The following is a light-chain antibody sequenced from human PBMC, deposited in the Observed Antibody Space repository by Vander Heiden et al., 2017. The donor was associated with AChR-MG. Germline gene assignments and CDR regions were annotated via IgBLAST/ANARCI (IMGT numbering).Light chain of an antibody. Sequence: EIVLTQSPGTLSLSPGERATLSCRASQNVSSSYLAWYQQKPGQAPRLLIYGASSRVTGIPDRFSGSGSGTDFTLTISRLEPEDFAVYYCQQYGSSLTWTFGQGTKVEIK. CDR2: GAS. J-gene: IGKJ1*01. CDR3: QQYGSSLTWT. CDR1: QNVSSSY. V-gene: IGKV3-20*01.